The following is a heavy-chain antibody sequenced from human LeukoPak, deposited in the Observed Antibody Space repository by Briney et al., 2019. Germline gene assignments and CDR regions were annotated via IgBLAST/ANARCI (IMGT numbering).Heavy chain of an antibody. J-gene: IGHJ6*03. CDR2: IYYSGST. V-gene: IGHV4-59*01. Sequence: SETLSLTCTVSGGSISSYYWSWIRQPPGKGLEWIGYIYYSGSTNYNPSLKSRVTISVDTSKNQFSLKLSSVTAADTAEYYCARTKRGYSYGVYYYMDVWGKGTTVTISS. CDR3: ARTKRGYSYGVYYYMDV. CDR1: GGSISSYY. D-gene: IGHD5-18*01.